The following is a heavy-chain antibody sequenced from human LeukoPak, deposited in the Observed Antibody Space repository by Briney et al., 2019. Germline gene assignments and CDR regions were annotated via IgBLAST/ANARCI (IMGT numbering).Heavy chain of an antibody. CDR1: GYTFTSYA. V-gene: IGHV1-69*13. Sequence: SVKVSCKASGYTFTSYAISWVRQAPGQGLEWMGGIIPIFGTANYAQKFQGRVTITADESTSTAYMELSSLRSEDTAVYYCARATVTQYYYYYMDVWGKGTTVTISS. J-gene: IGHJ6*03. D-gene: IGHD4-17*01. CDR2: IIPIFGTA. CDR3: ARATVTQYYYYYMDV.